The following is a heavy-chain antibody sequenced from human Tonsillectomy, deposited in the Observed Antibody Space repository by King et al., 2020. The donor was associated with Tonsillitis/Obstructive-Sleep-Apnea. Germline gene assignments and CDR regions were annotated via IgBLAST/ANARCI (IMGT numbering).Heavy chain of an antibody. J-gene: IGHJ3*02. CDR2: ISSSSSTI. V-gene: IGHV3-48*02. D-gene: IGHD2-21*01. Sequence: VQLVESGGGLVQPGGSLRLSCAASGFTFSSYSMNLVRQAPGKGVEWVSYISSSSSTIYYADSVKGRFTISRDNAKNSLYLQMNSLRDEDTAVYYCARGGDIVVPLQAFDIWGQGTMVTVSS. CDR1: GFTFSSYS. CDR3: ARGGDIVVPLQAFDI.